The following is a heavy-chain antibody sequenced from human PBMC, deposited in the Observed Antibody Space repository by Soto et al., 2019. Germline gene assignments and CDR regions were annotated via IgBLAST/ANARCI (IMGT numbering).Heavy chain of an antibody. CDR2: IIPIFGTA. Sequence: SVKVSCKASGGTFSSYAIRWVRQAPGQGLEWMGGIIPIFGTANYAQKFQGRVTITADESTSTAYMELSSLRSEDTAVYYCARDSYDSSGYYYVEAPLDYWGQGTLVTVSS. D-gene: IGHD3-22*01. CDR1: GGTFSSYA. CDR3: ARDSYDSSGYYYVEAPLDY. J-gene: IGHJ4*02. V-gene: IGHV1-69*01.